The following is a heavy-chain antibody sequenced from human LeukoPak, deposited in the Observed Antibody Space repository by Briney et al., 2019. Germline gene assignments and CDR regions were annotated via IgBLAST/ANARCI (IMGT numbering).Heavy chain of an antibody. CDR2: VRHSGST. V-gene: IGHV4-34*01. J-gene: IGHJ4*02. D-gene: IGHD3-10*01. CDR3: AAATAAGTGRAFHY. CDR1: GESITAYD. Sequence: SETLSLTCAVYGESITAYDWTWIRQPAGKGLEWIGEVRHSGSTNYNPSLKSRVTMSVDMSKNQFSLKFNSVTAADTAVYYCAAATAAGTGRAFHYWAQGNLVPVSS.